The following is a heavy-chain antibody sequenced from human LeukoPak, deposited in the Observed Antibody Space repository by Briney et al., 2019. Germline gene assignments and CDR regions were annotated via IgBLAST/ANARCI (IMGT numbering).Heavy chain of an antibody. J-gene: IGHJ4*02. CDR1: GYTFTSYA. D-gene: IGHD6-13*01. CDR2: IIPIFGTA. Sequence: SVKVSCKASGYTFTSYAISWVRQAPGQGLEWMGGIIPIFGTANYAQKFQGRVTITADESTSTAYMELSSLRSEDTAVYYCARDGADLLIAAAGTDWGQGTLVTVSS. CDR3: ARDGADLLIAAAGTD. V-gene: IGHV1-69*13.